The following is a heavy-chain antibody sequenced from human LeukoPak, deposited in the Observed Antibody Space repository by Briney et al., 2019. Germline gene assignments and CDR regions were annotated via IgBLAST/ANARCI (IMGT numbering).Heavy chain of an antibody. J-gene: IGHJ3*02. CDR1: GFTFSNYA. D-gene: IGHD3-22*01. V-gene: IGHV3-30-3*01. Sequence: PGGSLRLSCAASGFTFSNYAVHWVRQAPGKGLEWVAVISYDGTNKYYADSVKGRFTISRDNSKNTMYLQMNSLRAEDTAMYCCARAPMSYDSSGFGGAFDIWGQGTMVTVSS. CDR3: ARAPMSYDSSGFGGAFDI. CDR2: ISYDGTNK.